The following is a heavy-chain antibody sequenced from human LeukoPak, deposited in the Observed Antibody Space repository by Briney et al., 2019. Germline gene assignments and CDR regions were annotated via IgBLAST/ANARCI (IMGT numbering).Heavy chain of an antibody. CDR3: ARSDYDFWSGSTYYYMDV. CDR2: ISSSSSYI. CDR1: GFTFSSYS. Sequence: RAGGSLRLPCAASGFTFSSYSMNWVRQAPGKGLEWVSSISSSSSYIYYADSVKGRFTISRDNAKNSLYLQMNSLRAEDTAVYYCARSDYDFWSGSTYYYMDVWGKGTTVTVSS. V-gene: IGHV3-21*01. D-gene: IGHD3-3*01. J-gene: IGHJ6*03.